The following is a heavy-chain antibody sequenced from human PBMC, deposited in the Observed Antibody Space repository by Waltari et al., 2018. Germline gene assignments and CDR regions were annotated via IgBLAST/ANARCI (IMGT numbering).Heavy chain of an antibody. CDR1: GFTYSVYW. D-gene: IGHD4-17*01. CDR2: SNRCESSK. Sequence: EVQLVESGGGLVQPGGSLRLSCAASGFTYSVYWMHWVRQTPGKGLVWVSHSNRCESSKSQADSEKGRVTISKDNAKNTVYLQRNSLRAEDTAIYYCARGARRTSVTTGWWYFDVWGRRTLVTVSS. CDR3: ARGARRTSVTTGWWYFDV. J-gene: IGHJ2*01. V-gene: IGHV3-74*01.